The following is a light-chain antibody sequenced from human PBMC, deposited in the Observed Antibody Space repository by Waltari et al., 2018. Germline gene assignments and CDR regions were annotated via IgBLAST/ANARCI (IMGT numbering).Light chain of an antibody. CDR3: QVWDSSGDLLVI. CDR2: DDS. Sequence: SYVLTQPHSVSVAPGQTARITCGGDNIEAKSVHWYQQKPGQAPVVVVFDDSDRPSGIPGRCSGANSGNTATLTIGRVEGGDEADYFCQVWDSSGDLLVIFGGGTKLTVL. CDR1: NIEAKS. V-gene: IGLV3-21*02. J-gene: IGLJ2*01.